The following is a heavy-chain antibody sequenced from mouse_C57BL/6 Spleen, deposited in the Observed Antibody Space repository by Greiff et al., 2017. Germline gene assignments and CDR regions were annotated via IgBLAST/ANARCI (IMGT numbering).Heavy chain of an antibody. J-gene: IGHJ2*01. CDR2: IYPGSGST. V-gene: IGHV1-55*01. D-gene: IGHD1-1*01. Sequence: QVHVKQPGAELVKPGASVKMSCKASGYTFTSYWITWVKQRPGQGLEWIGDIYPGSGSTNYNEKFKSKATLTVDTSSSTAYMQLSSLTSEDSAVYYCARHYYGSSYSLDYWGQGTTLTVSS. CDR1: GYTFTSYW. CDR3: ARHYYGSSYSLDY.